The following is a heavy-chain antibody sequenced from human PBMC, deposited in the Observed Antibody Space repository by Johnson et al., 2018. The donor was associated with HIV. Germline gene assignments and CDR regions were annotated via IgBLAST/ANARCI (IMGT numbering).Heavy chain of an antibody. V-gene: IGHV3-30*04. CDR1: GFTFRNYA. CDR3: ARDPGNGGRPFDAFDF. CDR2: ISFDGSNK. J-gene: IGHJ3*01. Sequence: VQLVESGGGLVQPGGSLRLSCAASGFTFRNYAMSWVRQAPGKGLEWVAVISFDGSNKYYTDSVKGRFTISRDNSKNMLYLQMDTLRAEDTAVYYCARDPGNGGRPFDAFDFWGQGTMVTVSS. D-gene: IGHD4-23*01.